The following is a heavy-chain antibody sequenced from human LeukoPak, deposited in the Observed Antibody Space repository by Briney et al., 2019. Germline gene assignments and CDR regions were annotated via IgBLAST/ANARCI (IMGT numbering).Heavy chain of an antibody. D-gene: IGHD6-13*01. CDR1: GGSISSGGYS. J-gene: IGHJ5*02. V-gene: IGHV4-39*01. Sequence: PSETLSLTCAVSGGSISSGGYSWSWIRQPPGKGLEWIGSIYYSGSTYYNPSLKSRVTISVDTSKNQFSLKLSSVTAADTAVYYRARQGYSSSRRWFDPWGQGTLVTVSS. CDR3: ARQGYSSSRRWFDP. CDR2: IYYSGST.